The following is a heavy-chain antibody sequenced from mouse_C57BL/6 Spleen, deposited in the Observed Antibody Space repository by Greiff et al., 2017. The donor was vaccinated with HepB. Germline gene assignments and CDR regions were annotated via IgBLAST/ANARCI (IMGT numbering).Heavy chain of an antibody. CDR3: ARSEITTVVAQYYYAMDY. CDR1: GYTFTDYY. D-gene: IGHD1-1*01. V-gene: IGHV1-77*01. J-gene: IGHJ4*01. CDR2: IGPGSGST. Sequence: QVQLKQSGAELVKPGASVKISCKASGYTFTDYYINWVKQRPGQGLEWIGKIGPGSGSTYYNEKFKGKATLTADKSSSTAYMQLSSLTSEDSAVYFCARSEITTVVAQYYYAMDYWGQGTSVTVSS.